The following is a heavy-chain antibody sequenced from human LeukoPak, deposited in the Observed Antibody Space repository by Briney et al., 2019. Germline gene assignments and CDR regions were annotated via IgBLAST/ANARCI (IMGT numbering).Heavy chain of an antibody. J-gene: IGHJ4*02. CDR1: GFTFSSYW. CDR3: VRSHSFAGSGYYYDY. V-gene: IGHV3-74*01. CDR2: IDPDGSNT. D-gene: IGHD3-22*01. Sequence: PGGSLSLSCAASGFTFSSYWMRWIRQAPGKGLVWVSRIDPDGSNTNYADSVKGRFTISSDNAKNTVELQMISLRDEDTSVYYCVRSHSFAGSGYYYDYWGQGTLVTVSS.